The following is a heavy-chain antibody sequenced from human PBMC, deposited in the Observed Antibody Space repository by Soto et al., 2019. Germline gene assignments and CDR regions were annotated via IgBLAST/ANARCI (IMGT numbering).Heavy chain of an antibody. J-gene: IGHJ5*02. CDR1: GYTFTSYA. CDR2: INAGNGNT. V-gene: IGHV1-3*01. D-gene: IGHD6-13*01. Sequence: ASVKVSCKASGYTFTSYAMHWVRQAPGQRLEWMGWINAGNGNTKYSQEFQGRVTITRDTSASTDYMALCMLRSEDTAVYYVATTGSSSWYCFDPCGKGCLVTVSS. CDR3: ATTGSSSWYCFDP.